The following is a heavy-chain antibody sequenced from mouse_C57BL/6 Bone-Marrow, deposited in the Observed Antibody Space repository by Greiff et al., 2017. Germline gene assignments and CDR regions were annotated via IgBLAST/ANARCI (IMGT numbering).Heavy chain of an antibody. CDR1: GYTFTSYW. D-gene: IGHD1-3*01. CDR3: GGGVYSYEFAD. Sequence: QVQLQQPGAELVRPGTSVKLSCKASGYTFTSYWMHWVKQRPGQGLEWIGVIDPSDSYTNYNQKFKGKATLTVDTSSSTAYMQLSSLTSEDSAVYYCGGGVYSYEFADWGQGTLVTVSA. V-gene: IGHV1-59*01. CDR2: IDPSDSYT. J-gene: IGHJ3*01.